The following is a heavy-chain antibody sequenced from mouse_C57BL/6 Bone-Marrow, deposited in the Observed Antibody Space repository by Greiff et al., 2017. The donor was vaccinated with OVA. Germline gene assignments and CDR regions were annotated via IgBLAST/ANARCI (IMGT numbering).Heavy chain of an antibody. CDR3: VRHEGYYVGRFAY. Sequence: EVQLVESGGGLVQPKGSLKLSCAASGFSFNTYAMNWVRQAPGKGLEWVARIRSKSNNYATYYADSVKDRFTISRDDSESMLYLQMNNLKTEDTAMYYCVRHEGYYVGRFAYWGQGTLVTVSA. D-gene: IGHD2-3*01. CDR2: IRSKSNNYAT. J-gene: IGHJ3*01. V-gene: IGHV10-1*01. CDR1: GFSFNTYA.